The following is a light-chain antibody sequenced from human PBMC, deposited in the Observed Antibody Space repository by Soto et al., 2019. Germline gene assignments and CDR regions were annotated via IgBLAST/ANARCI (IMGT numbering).Light chain of an antibody. CDR1: QSVTNNY. CDR3: RQYGRSLGFA. CDR2: DAS. Sequence: EIVLTQSPATLSLSPGDRATLSCGASQSVTNNYLAWHQQKPGLAPRLLIYDASYRANGIPDRFSGSGSGTDFTLTISRLEPEDFAVYYCRQYGRSLGFAFGGGTKVDIK. V-gene: IGKV3D-20*01. J-gene: IGKJ4*01.